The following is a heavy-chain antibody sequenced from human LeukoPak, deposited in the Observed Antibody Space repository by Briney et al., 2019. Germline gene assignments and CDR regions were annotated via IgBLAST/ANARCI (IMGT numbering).Heavy chain of an antibody. D-gene: IGHD4-17*01. J-gene: IGHJ4*02. Sequence: GSLRLSCAASGFTFSSYSMNWVRQAPGKGLEWVSSISSSSSYIYYADSVKGRFTISRDNAKNSLYLQMNSLRAEDTAVYYCARVPTVTTLAFDYWGQGTLVTVSS. CDR1: GFTFSSYS. V-gene: IGHV3-21*01. CDR3: ARVPTVTTLAFDY. CDR2: ISSSSSYI.